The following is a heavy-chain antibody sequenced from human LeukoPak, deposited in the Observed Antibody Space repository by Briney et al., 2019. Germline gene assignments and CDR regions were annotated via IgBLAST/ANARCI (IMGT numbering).Heavy chain of an antibody. CDR1: GGTFSSYA. V-gene: IGHV1-69*04. Sequence: SVKVSCKASGGTFSSYAISWVRQAPGQGLEWMGRIIPILGIANYAQKFQGRVTITADKSTSTAYMELTSLRSEDTAVYYCARGSSWYNWGQGTLVTVSS. D-gene: IGHD6-13*01. CDR2: IIPILGIA. CDR3: ARGSSWYN. J-gene: IGHJ1*01.